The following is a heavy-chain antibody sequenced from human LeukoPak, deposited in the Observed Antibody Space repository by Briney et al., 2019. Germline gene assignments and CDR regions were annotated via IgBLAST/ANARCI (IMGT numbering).Heavy chain of an antibody. CDR3: ASSGYDFRYYYGMDV. V-gene: IGHV1-69*04. J-gene: IGHJ6*02. CDR2: IIPILGIA. CDR1: GGTFSSYA. D-gene: IGHD5-12*01. Sequence: RRASVKVSCKASGGTFSSYAISWVRQAPGQGLEWMGRIIPILGIANYAQKFQGRVTITADKSTSTAYMELSRLRSDDTAVYYCASSGYDFRYYYGMDVWGQGTTVTVSS.